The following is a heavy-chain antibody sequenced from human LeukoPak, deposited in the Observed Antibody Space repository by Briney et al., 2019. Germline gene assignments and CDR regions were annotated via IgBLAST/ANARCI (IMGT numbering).Heavy chain of an antibody. J-gene: IGHJ4*02. Sequence: SETLSLTCTVSGGSISSYYWSWIRQPPGKGLEWIGYIYYSGSTNYNPSLKSRVTISVDTSKNQSSLKLSSVTAADTAVYYCAGHDFWSGYYIYWGQGTLVTVSS. CDR3: AGHDFWSGYYIY. CDR1: GGSISSYY. V-gene: IGHV4-59*01. CDR2: IYYSGST. D-gene: IGHD3-3*01.